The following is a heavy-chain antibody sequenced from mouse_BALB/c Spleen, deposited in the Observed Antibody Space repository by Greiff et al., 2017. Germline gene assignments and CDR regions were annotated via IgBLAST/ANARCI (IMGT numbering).Heavy chain of an antibody. D-gene: IGHD4-1*01. CDR1: GYTFTSYW. Sequence: QVQLQQPGTELVKPGASVKLSCKASGYTFTSYWMHWVKQRPGQGLEWIGEIDPSDSYTNYNQKFKGKATLTVDKSSSTAYMQLSSLTSEDSAVYYCARPPNWDYWYLMSGAQGPRSPSPQ. V-gene: IGHV1-69*02. J-gene: IGHJ1*01. CDR2: IDPSDSYT. CDR3: ARPPNWDYWYLMS.